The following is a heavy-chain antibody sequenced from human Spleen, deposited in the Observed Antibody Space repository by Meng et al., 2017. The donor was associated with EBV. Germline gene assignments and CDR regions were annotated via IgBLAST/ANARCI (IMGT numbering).Heavy chain of an antibody. CDR2: INHSGST. V-gene: IGHV4-34*01. CDR1: GESLSGYY. D-gene: IGHD6-19*01. Sequence: VQLQQWGAGLLKPSETLSLTCAFYGESLSGYYGSWIRQPPGKGLEWIGQINHSGSTNYNPSLKSRVTISVDTSKNHFSLTLSSVTAADTAVYYCARGSSSGWYYEYFQHWGQGTLVTVSS. J-gene: IGHJ1*01. CDR3: ARGSSSGWYYEYFQH.